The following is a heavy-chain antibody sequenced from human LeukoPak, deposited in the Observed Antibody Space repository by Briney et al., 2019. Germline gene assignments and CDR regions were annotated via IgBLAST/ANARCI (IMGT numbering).Heavy chain of an antibody. Sequence: GESLQISCQASGYSFTSYWIGWVRQMPGKGQEWMGIIYPGDSETRYSPSFQGQVTISADKSISTAYLQWRSLKASDTAIYYCAIAIFGVVPTGMDVWGQGTTVTVSS. CDR1: GYSFTSYW. V-gene: IGHV5-51*01. CDR2: IYPGDSET. J-gene: IGHJ6*02. CDR3: AIAIFGVVPTGMDV. D-gene: IGHD3-3*01.